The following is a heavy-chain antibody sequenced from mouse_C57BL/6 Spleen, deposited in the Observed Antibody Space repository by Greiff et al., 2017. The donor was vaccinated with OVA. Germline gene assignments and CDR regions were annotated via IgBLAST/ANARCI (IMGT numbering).Heavy chain of an antibody. CDR2: LDPETGGT. V-gene: IGHV1-15*01. D-gene: IGHD2-5*01. Sequence: QVQLQQSGAELVRPGASVTLSCKASGYTFTDYEMHWVKQTPVHGLEWIGALDPETGGTAYNQKFKGKAILTADKSSSTAYMELRSLTSEDSAVYYCTLYSNYGFAYWGQGTLVTVSA. CDR1: GYTFTDYE. J-gene: IGHJ3*01. CDR3: TLYSNYGFAY.